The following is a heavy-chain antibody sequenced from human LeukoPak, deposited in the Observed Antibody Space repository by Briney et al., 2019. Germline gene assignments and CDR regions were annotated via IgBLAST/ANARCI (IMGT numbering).Heavy chain of an antibody. J-gene: IGHJ6*02. V-gene: IGHV4-39*07. Sequence: PSQTLSLTCTVSGGSISSSSYYWGWIRQPPGKGLEWIGSIYYSGSTYYNPSLKSRVTISVDTSKNQFSLKLSSVTAADTAVYYCARDRLPGYCSSTSCYYYYGMDVWGQGTTVTVSS. CDR1: GGSISSSSYY. CDR2: IYYSGST. CDR3: ARDRLPGYCSSTSCYYYYGMDV. D-gene: IGHD2-2*01.